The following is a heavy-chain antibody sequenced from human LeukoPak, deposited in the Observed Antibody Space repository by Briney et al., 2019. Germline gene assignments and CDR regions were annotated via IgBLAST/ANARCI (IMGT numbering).Heavy chain of an antibody. J-gene: IGHJ4*02. CDR1: GFDLSTYA. CDR2: IWFDEGIK. V-gene: IGHV3-33*01. CDR3: AGLYSNSRPAAMGTLFDN. D-gene: IGHD6-6*01. Sequence: PGRSLRLSCAASGFDLSTYAMHWVRQAPGKGLEWVAVIWFDEGIKYYADSVKGRFTISRDNSKNTLYLQMTSLRAEDSAVYYCAGLYSNSRPAAMGTLFDNWGQGTLVTVSS.